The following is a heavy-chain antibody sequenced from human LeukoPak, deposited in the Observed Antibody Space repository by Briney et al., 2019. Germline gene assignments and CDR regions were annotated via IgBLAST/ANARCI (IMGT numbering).Heavy chain of an antibody. J-gene: IGHJ4*02. D-gene: IGHD3-3*01. CDR2: ISGSGGST. Sequence: GGSLRLSCAASGFTFSSYGMSWVRQAPGKGLEWVSAISGSGGSTYYADSVKGRFTISRDNSKNSLYLQMNTLRAEDTAVYYCARNYDFWSGYSDYFDYWGQGILVTVSS. CDR3: ARNYDFWSGYSDYFDY. V-gene: IGHV3-23*01. CDR1: GFTFSSYG.